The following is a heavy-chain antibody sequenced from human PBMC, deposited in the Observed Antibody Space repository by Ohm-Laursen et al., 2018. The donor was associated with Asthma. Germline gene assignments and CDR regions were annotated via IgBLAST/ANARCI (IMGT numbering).Heavy chain of an antibody. CDR2: IIPLFDIV. J-gene: IGHJ4*02. CDR3: ARDPPPSCSSSINCYFIDY. V-gene: IGHV1-69*10. D-gene: IGHD2-2*01. CDR1: GGTFSKYA. Sequence: SVKVSCKASGGTFSKYAVGWVRQAPGQGLEWMGGIIPLFDIVNYAQKFQGRVTITADKSTSTAYMELRSLRSDDTAVYYCARDPPPSCSSSINCYFIDYWGQGTLVTVSS.